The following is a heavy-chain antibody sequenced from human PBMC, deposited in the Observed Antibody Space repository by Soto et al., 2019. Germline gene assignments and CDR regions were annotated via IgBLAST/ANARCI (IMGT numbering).Heavy chain of an antibody. CDR3: ARSQGSSTSLEIYYYYYYGMDV. CDR2: IIPISGTA. Sequence: QVQLVQSGAEVKKPGSSVKFSCKASGGTFSSYAISWVRQAPGQGLDWMGGIIPISGTANYAQKFQGRVTITADESTSTAYMELSSLRSEDTAVYYCARSQGSSTSLEIYYYYYYGMDVWGQGTTVTVSS. D-gene: IGHD2-2*01. V-gene: IGHV1-69*01. J-gene: IGHJ6*02. CDR1: GGTFSSYA.